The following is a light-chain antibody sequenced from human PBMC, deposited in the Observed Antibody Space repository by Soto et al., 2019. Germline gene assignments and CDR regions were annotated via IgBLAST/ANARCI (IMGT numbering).Light chain of an antibody. CDR2: KVS. V-gene: IGKV2-30*01. CDR3: MQGTYWPFT. CDR1: QSLEANDGNTY. J-gene: IGKJ3*01. Sequence: DVVMTQSPLSLPVTLGQPASISCRSTQSLEANDGNTYLTWFQQRPGQSPRRLIYKVSNRGSGVPDRFSGSGSGTDFTLKISRVEAEDVGVYYCMQGTYWPFTFGPGTKVDIQ.